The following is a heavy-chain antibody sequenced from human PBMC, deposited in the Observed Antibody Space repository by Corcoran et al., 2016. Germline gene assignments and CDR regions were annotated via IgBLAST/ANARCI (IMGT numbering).Heavy chain of an antibody. J-gene: IGHJ4*02. Sequence: QVQLVESGGGVVQPGRSLRLSCAASGFTFSSYGMHWVRQAPGKGLEWVAVIWYDGSNKYYADSVKGRFTISRDNSKNTLYLQMNSLRAEDTAVYYCARESQYYYDSSGYYNLFDYWGQGTLVTVSS. CDR1: GFTFSSYG. V-gene: IGHV3-33*01. D-gene: IGHD3-22*01. CDR2: IWYDGSNK. CDR3: ARESQYYYDSSGYYNLFDY.